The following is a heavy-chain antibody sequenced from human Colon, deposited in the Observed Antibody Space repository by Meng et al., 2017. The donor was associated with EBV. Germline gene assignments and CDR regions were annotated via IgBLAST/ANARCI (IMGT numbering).Heavy chain of an antibody. D-gene: IGHD3-10*01. CDR1: VPSTSSGHAS. Sequence: SRRVRPLQTLSLTSAISVPSTSSGHASCTWLRHPRREGLVWLGFIHPVVTTHYTPSFKSRVTLSVDKSRNQFYLKLTSVSAADTAVYYCVRDTRRGGGWFDHWGQGTLVTVSS. CDR3: VRDTRRGGGWFDH. V-gene: IGHV4-30-2*01. J-gene: IGHJ5*02. CDR2: IHPVVTT.